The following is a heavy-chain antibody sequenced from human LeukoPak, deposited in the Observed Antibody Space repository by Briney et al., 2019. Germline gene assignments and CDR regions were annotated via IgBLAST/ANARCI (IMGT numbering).Heavy chain of an antibody. CDR1: GYTFTSYG. CDR2: ISAYNGNT. CDR3: AKDARPTTGTPLREDYYMDV. J-gene: IGHJ6*03. V-gene: IGHV1-18*01. D-gene: IGHD1-1*01. Sequence: ASVKVSCKASGYTFTSYGISWVRQAPGQGLEWMGWISAYNGNTNYAQKLQGRVTMTTDTSTSTAYMELRSLRSDDTAVYYCAKDARPTTGTPLREDYYMDVWGKGTTVTVSS.